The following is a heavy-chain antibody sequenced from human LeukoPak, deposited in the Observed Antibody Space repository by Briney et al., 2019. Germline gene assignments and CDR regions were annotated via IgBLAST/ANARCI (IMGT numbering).Heavy chain of an antibody. CDR2: IYPGDSDT. CDR1: GYSFTSYW. CDR3: ARLWFGELERANNWFDP. V-gene: IGHV5-51*01. Sequence: RGESLKISCKGSGYSFTSYWIGWVRQMPGKGLEWMGIIYPGDSDTRYSPSFQGRVTISADKSISTAYLQWSSLKASDTAMYYCARLWFGELERANNWFDPWGQGTLVTVSS. J-gene: IGHJ5*02. D-gene: IGHD3-10*01.